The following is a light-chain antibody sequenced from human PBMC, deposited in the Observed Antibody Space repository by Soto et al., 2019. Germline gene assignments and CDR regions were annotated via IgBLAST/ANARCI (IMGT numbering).Light chain of an antibody. CDR3: CSHSASYTFF. CDR2: DVT. V-gene: IGLV2-11*01. Sequence: QPVLTPTRSVSGSPGQSVTISCTGNSSDVGGYNCVSWYQQHPGKAPQLIIYDVTQRPSGVPDRFSGSKSGNTASLSISGLQAEDEADYYCCSHSASYTFFFGTGTKVTVL. CDR1: SSDVGGYNC. J-gene: IGLJ1*01.